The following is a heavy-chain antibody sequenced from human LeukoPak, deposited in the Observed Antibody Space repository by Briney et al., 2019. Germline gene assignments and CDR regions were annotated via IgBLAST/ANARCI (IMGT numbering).Heavy chain of an antibody. CDR1: GYSFTSYW. CDR3: ARPSDSGSYDYLADAFDI. D-gene: IGHD1-26*01. J-gene: IGHJ3*02. Sequence: AGESLKISCKGSGYSFTSYWIGWVRQMPGKGLEWMGIIYPGDSDTRYSPSFQGQVTISADKSISTAYLQWSSLKASDTAMYYCARPSDSGSYDYLADAFDIWGQGTMVTVSS. V-gene: IGHV5-51*01. CDR2: IYPGDSDT.